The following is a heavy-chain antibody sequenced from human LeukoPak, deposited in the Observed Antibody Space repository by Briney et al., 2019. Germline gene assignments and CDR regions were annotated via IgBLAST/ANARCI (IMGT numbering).Heavy chain of an antibody. CDR3: ARERQYSSSLWFDP. D-gene: IGHD6-6*01. V-gene: IGHV1-2*02. Sequence: ASVKVSCKASGYTFTGYYMHWVRQAPGQGLEWMGWINPNSGGTNYAQKFQGRVTMTRDTSISTAYMELSRLRSDDTAVYYCARERQYSSSLWFDPWGQGTVVTVSS. J-gene: IGHJ5*02. CDR1: GYTFTGYY. CDR2: INPNSGGT.